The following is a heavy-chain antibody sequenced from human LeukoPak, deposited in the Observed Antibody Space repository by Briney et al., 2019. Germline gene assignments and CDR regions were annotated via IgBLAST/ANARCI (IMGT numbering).Heavy chain of an antibody. D-gene: IGHD4-17*01. J-gene: IGHJ4*02. Sequence: SETLSLTCAVYGGSFSGYYWSWIRQPPGKGLEWIGEINHSGSTNYNPPLKSRVTISVDTSKNQFSLKLSSVTAADTAVYYCARHDKYGGYDYWGQGTLVTVSS. CDR2: INHSGST. CDR1: GGSFSGYY. V-gene: IGHV4-34*01. CDR3: ARHDKYGGYDY.